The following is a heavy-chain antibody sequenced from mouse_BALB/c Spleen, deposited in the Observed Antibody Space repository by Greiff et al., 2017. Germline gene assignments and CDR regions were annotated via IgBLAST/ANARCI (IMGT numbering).Heavy chain of an antibody. Sequence: EVKVVESGGGLVKPGGSLKLSCAASGFTFSSYAMSWVRQTPEKRLEWVASISSGGSTYYPDSVKGRFTISRDNARNILYLQMSSLRSEDTAMYYCARRGYYAMDYWGQGTSVTVSS. CDR2: ISSGGST. CDR3: ARRGYYAMDY. CDR1: GFTFSSYA. V-gene: IGHV5-6-5*01. J-gene: IGHJ4*01.